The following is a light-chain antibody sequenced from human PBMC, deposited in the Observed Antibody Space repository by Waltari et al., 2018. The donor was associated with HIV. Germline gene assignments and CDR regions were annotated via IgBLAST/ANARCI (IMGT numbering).Light chain of an antibody. J-gene: IGLJ2*01. Sequence: QSVLTQPPSASGTPGQRVTISCSGSSSNIGSNTVNGYQQLPGTAPKLLNYSSNQLPSGVPDRFSGAKSGTSASLAISGLQSEDEADYYCAAWDDSLNGPVFGGGTKLTVL. CDR1: SSNIGSNT. CDR2: SSN. V-gene: IGLV1-44*01. CDR3: AAWDDSLNGPV.